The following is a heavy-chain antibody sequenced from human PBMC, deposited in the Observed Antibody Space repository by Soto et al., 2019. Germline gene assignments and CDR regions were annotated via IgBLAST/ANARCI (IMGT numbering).Heavy chain of an antibody. CDR1: GGSISSSSYY. CDR3: AIYYYDSSGYYYVPGVY. Sequence: PSETLSLTCTVSGGSISSSSYYWGWIRQPPGNGLEWIGSISYSGSTYYNPSLKSRVTISVDTSKNQFSLKLSSVTAADTAVYFCAIYYYDSSGYYYVPGVYWGQGTLVTVSS. J-gene: IGHJ4*02. D-gene: IGHD3-22*01. CDR2: ISYSGST. V-gene: IGHV4-39*01.